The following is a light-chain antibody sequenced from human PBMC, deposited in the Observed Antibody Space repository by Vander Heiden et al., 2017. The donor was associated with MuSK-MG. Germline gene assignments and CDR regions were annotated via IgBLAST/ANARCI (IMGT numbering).Light chain of an antibody. CDR2: LGS. J-gene: IGKJ1*01. CDR3: RQSLQTPRT. Sequence: DIVMTQSPLSLPVTPGEPASISCRSSQSLLHSNGYNYLDWYLQKPGQSPQLLIYLGSNRASGVPDRFSGSGSGTDFTLKISRVEAEDVGVYYCRQSLQTPRTFGHGTKVELK. CDR1: QSLLHSNGYNY. V-gene: IGKV2-28*01.